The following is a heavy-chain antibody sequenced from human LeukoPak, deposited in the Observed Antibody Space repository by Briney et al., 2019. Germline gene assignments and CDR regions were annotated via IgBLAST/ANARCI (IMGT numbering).Heavy chain of an antibody. CDR1: GFTFSSYG. J-gene: IGHJ4*02. CDR3: AKFIDSAAGTDY. V-gene: IGHV3-23*01. CDR2: ISGSGGST. D-gene: IGHD6-13*01. Sequence: GGSLRLSCAASGFTFSSYGMPWVRQAPGKGLEWVSAISGSGGSTYYADSVKGRFTISRDNSKNTLYLQMNSLRAEDTAVYYCAKFIDSAAGTDYWGQGTLVTVSS.